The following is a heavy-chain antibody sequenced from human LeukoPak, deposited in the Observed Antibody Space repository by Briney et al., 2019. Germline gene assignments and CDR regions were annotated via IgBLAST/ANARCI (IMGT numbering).Heavy chain of an antibody. D-gene: IGHD6-13*01. CDR2: IYYSGST. Sequence: SETLSLTCTVSGGSISSYYWSWIRQPPGKGLEWIGYIYYSGSTNYNPSLKSRVTISVDTSKNQFSLKLSSVTAADTAVYYCARVVAAAGPTYYYYGMDVWGQGTTVTVSS. V-gene: IGHV4-59*08. J-gene: IGHJ6*02. CDR1: GGSISSYY. CDR3: ARVVAAAGPTYYYYGMDV.